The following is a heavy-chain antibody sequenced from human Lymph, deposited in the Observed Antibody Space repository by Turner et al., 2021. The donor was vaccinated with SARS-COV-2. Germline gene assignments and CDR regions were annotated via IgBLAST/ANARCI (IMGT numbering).Heavy chain of an antibody. CDR2: ITFTSSYI. Sequence: EVQLVESGGGLVNPGGSLRPSFAASGFTFSSYSMNWVRQAPGKGLEWVSAITFTSSYIYYADSVKGRFTISRDNAKNSLYLQMNSLRAEDTAVYYCARGPPDFPYYFDYWGQGTLVTVSS. CDR1: GFTFSSYS. D-gene: IGHD2-21*02. J-gene: IGHJ4*02. CDR3: ARGPPDFPYYFDY. V-gene: IGHV3-21*01.